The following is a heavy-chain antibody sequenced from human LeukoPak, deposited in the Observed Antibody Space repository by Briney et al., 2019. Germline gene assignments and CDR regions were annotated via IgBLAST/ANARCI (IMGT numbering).Heavy chain of an antibody. CDR1: GYTFNGHY. Sequence: ASVKVSCKASGYTFNGHYMHWVRQAPGQGLEWMGWINPNSGGTNYAQKFQGRVTMTRDTSISTAYMELSRLRSDDTAVYYCARVRPGDYYDSSGYWGWFDPWGQGTLVTVSS. J-gene: IGHJ5*02. V-gene: IGHV1-2*02. D-gene: IGHD3-22*01. CDR3: ARVRPGDYYDSSGYWGWFDP. CDR2: INPNSGGT.